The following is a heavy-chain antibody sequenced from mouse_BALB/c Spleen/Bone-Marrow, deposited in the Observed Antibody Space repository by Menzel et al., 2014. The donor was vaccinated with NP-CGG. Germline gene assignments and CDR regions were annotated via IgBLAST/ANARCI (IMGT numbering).Heavy chain of an antibody. J-gene: IGHJ2*01. V-gene: IGHV1-80*01. D-gene: IGHD1-1*01. CDR3: AKSGYGSFDY. Sequence: QVQLQQPGAELVRPGSSVKISCKASGYAFSSYWVNWVRQRPGQGLEWIGQIYPGDGDTNYNGKFKDKATLTADKSSSTAYMQLSSLTPEASAVYFCAKSGYGSFDYWGQGTTLTVYS. CDR1: GYAFSSYW. CDR2: IYPGDGDT.